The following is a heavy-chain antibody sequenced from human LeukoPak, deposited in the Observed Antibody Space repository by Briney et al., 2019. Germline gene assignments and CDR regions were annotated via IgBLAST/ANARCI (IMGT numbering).Heavy chain of an antibody. CDR1: GFTVISNY. CDR2: IYSFNTT. CDR3: ARGRGSGSYNHYYYIDV. V-gene: IGHV3-53*01. J-gene: IGHJ6*03. D-gene: IGHD3-10*01. Sequence: GGSLRLSCAASGFTVISNYMTWVRQAPGKGLEWVSVIYSFNTTYYADSVNGRFTIFRDTSKNTLHLQMDRLRAEDTAVYYCARGRGSGSYNHYYYIDVWGKGATVTVS.